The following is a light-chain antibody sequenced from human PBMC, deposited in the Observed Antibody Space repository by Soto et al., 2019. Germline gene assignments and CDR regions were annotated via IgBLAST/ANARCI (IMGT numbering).Light chain of an antibody. CDR3: QQYSDWPPYT. CDR1: QSVGGN. J-gene: IGKJ2*01. V-gene: IGKV3-15*01. CDR2: ATS. Sequence: ETVMTQSPVTLSVSPGERATLSCRASQSVGGNVAWYQQKPGQAPRLLLYATSTRATGIPARFSGSGYRTEFTLTISSLQSEDSAVYFWQQYSDWPPYTFGQGTKLEIK.